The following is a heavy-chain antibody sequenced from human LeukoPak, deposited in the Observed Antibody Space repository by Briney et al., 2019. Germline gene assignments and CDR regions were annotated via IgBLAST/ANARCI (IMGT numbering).Heavy chain of an antibody. J-gene: IGHJ4*02. CDR2: ISAYNGNT. CDR1: GYTFTSYG. D-gene: IGHD3-9*01. V-gene: IGHV1-18*01. Sequence: PLASVKVSCKASGYTFTSYGISWVRQAPGQGLEWMGWISAYNGNTNYVQKLQGRVTMTTDTSTSTAYMELRSLRSDDTAVYYCARLYDIKSYFDYWGQGTLVTVSS. CDR3: ARLYDIKSYFDY.